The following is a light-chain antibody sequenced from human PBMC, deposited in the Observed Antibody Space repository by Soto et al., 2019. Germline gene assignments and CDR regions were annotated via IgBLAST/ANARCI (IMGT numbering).Light chain of an antibody. CDR3: QQYVTSSPRT. Sequence: EIVWTQSPGTLSLSPGERATLSCRASHTISSSYLAWYQQKPGQAPRLLMYGISRRATGIPDRFSGSGSGTDFTLTITRLEPVDFAVYYCQQYVTSSPRTFGQGTKVEIK. J-gene: IGKJ1*01. V-gene: IGKV3-20*01. CDR1: HTISSSY. CDR2: GIS.